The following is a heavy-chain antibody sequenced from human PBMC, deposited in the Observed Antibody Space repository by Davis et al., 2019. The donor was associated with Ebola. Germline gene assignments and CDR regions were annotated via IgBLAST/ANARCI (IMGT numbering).Heavy chain of an antibody. CDR1: GYSFTSYW. J-gene: IGHJ4*02. V-gene: IGHV5-51*01. Sequence: KVSCKGSGYSFTSYWIGWVRQMPGKGLEWMGIIYPGDSDTRYRPPFEGQVTISADKSISTAYLQWSSLKASDTAMYYCARHNAVGGAGTGGGENDYWGQGTLVTVSS. CDR2: IYPGDSDT. D-gene: IGHD6-19*01. CDR3: ARHNAVGGAGTGGGENDY.